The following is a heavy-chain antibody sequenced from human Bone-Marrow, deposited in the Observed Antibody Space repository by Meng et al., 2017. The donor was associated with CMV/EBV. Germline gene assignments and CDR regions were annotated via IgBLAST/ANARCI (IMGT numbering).Heavy chain of an antibody. CDR2: IYSGGST. CDR1: GFTVSSNY. CDR3: ARGEGVVGATPFDI. D-gene: IGHD1-26*01. J-gene: IGHJ3*02. V-gene: IGHV3-53*01. Sequence: GESLKISCAASGFTVSSNYMSWVRQAPGKGLEWVSVIYSGGSTYYADSVKGRFTISRENAKNSLYLQMNSLRAGDTAVYYCARGEGVVGATPFDIWGQGTMVTVSS.